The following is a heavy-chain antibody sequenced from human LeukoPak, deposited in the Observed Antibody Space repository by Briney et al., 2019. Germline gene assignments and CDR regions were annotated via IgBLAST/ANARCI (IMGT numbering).Heavy chain of an antibody. J-gene: IGHJ5*02. CDR3: ARRPATNSYGRRFDP. CDR1: GGSFSGYY. CDR2: INHSGST. D-gene: IGHD5-18*01. Sequence: KPSETLSLTCAVYGGSFSGYYWSWIRQPPGKGLEWIGEINHSGSTNYNPSLKSRVTISVDTSKNQFSLKLSSVTAADTAVYYCARRPATNSYGRRFDPWGQGTLVTVSS. V-gene: IGHV4-34*01.